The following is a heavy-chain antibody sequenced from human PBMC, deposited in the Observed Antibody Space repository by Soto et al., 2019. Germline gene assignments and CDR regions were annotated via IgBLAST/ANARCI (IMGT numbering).Heavy chain of an antibody. Sequence: EVQLLESGGGLVQPGGSLRLSCAASGFTFSSYAMSWVRQAPGKGLEWVSAISGSGGSTYYADSVKGRFTISRDNSKNTLYLQMNSLRAEDTAVYYSAKVLSGSYFVRWFDPWGQGTLVTVSS. D-gene: IGHD1-26*01. CDR1: GFTFSSYA. J-gene: IGHJ5*02. V-gene: IGHV3-23*01. CDR3: AKVLSGSYFVRWFDP. CDR2: ISGSGGST.